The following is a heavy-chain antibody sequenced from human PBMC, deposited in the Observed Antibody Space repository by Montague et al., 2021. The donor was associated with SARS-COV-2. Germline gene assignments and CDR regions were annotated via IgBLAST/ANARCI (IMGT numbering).Heavy chain of an antibody. CDR1: GFTFSSYS. J-gene: IGHJ4*02. CDR3: ARGRDSTGWIDH. V-gene: IGHV3-21*01. D-gene: IGHD6-19*01. Sequence: SLRLSCAASGFTFSSYSMNWVRQAPGKGLEWVSSISSSSSYRYYADSVKGRFTISRDNAKNSLYLHTNSLRVEDTAVYYCARGRDSTGWIDHWGQGTLATASS. CDR2: ISSSSSYR.